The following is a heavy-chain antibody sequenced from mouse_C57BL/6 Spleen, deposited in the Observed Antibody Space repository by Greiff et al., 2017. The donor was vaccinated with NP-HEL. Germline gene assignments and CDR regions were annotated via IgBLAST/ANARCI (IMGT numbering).Heavy chain of an antibody. CDR1: GFTFTDYY. V-gene: IGHV7-3*01. Sequence: EVMLVESGGGLVQPGGSLSLSCAASGFTFTDYYMSWVRQPPGKALEWLGFIRNKANGDTTEYSASVKGRFTISRDNSQSILYLQMNALRAEDSATYYCARYSNYYFDYWGQGTTLTVSS. D-gene: IGHD2-1*01. CDR2: IRNKANGDTT. CDR3: ARYSNYYFDY. J-gene: IGHJ2*01.